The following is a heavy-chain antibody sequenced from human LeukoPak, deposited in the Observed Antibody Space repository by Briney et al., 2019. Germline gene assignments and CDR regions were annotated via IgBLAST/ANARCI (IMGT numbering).Heavy chain of an antibody. CDR1: GYTFTGYY. Sequence: GASVKVSCKASGYTFTGYYMHWVRQAPGQGLEWMGWINPNSGGTNYAQKFQGRVTMTRDASISTAYMVLSRLRSDDTAVYYCAREWYDYVWGSYRSPKGGWFDPWGQGTLVTVSS. CDR3: AREWYDYVWGSYRSPKGGWFDP. J-gene: IGHJ5*02. V-gene: IGHV1-2*02. CDR2: INPNSGGT. D-gene: IGHD3-16*02.